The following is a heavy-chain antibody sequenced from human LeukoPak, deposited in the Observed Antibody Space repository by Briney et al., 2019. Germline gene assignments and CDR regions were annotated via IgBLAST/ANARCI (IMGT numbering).Heavy chain of an antibody. V-gene: IGHV3-74*01. D-gene: IGHD6-19*01. J-gene: IGHJ3*02. CDR1: GFTFSSYW. CDR2: INSDGSST. Sequence: PGGSLRLSCAASGFTFSSYWMHWVRQAPGKGLVWVSRINSDGSSTSYAGSVKGRFTISRDNAKNTLYLQMNSLRAEDTTVYYCARDLSYSSGWYTSMGSGAFDIWGQGTMVTVSS. CDR3: ARDLSYSSGWYTSMGSGAFDI.